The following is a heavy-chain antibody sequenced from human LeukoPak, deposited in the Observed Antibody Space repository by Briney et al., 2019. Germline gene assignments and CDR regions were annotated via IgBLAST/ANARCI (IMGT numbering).Heavy chain of an antibody. CDR3: AKEPTGEKSFDS. Sequence: PSETLSLTCTVSGASISRSSYYWGWSRQPPGKGLEWIVSIFYSGGPTYYNPSLKSRVTISVDTSKNQFSLKLSFVTAADTAVYYCAKEPTGEKSFDSWGQGTLVTVSS. D-gene: IGHD7-27*01. V-gene: IGHV4-39*07. J-gene: IGHJ4*02. CDR2: IFYSGGPT. CDR1: GASISRSSYY.